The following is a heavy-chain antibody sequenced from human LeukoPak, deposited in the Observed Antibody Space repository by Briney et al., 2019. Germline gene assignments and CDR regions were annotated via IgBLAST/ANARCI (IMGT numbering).Heavy chain of an antibody. CDR2: ISAYNGNT. CDR3: ARGGGVGIAAAGTKKNYYGMDV. Sequence: GASVKVSCKASGYTFTSYGISWVQQAPGQGLEWMGWISAYNGNTNYAQKLQGRVTMTTDTSTSTAYMELRSLRSDDTAVYYCARGGGVGIAAAGTKKNYYGMDVWGQGTTVTVSS. V-gene: IGHV1-18*01. J-gene: IGHJ6*02. D-gene: IGHD6-13*01. CDR1: GYTFTSYG.